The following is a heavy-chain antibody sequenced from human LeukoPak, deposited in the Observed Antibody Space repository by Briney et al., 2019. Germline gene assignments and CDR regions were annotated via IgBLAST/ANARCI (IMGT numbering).Heavy chain of an antibody. CDR3: ARLRGYYYYYMDV. Sequence: GGSLRPSCAASGFTFSIYWMSWVRQTPGEGLEWVANIKQDGSEKYYVDSVKGRFTISRDNAKNSLYLQMNSLRAEDTAVYYCARLRGYYYYYMDVWGKGTTVTVSS. V-gene: IGHV3-7*01. CDR2: IKQDGSEK. J-gene: IGHJ6*03. CDR1: GFTFSIYW.